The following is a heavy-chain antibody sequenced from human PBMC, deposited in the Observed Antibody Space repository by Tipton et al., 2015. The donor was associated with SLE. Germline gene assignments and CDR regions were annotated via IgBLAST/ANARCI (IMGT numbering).Heavy chain of an antibody. CDR1: GYTFTSYG. CDR2: ISAYNGNT. D-gene: IGHD3-3*01. J-gene: IGHJ6*02. V-gene: IGHV1-18*01. Sequence: QSGAEVKKPGASVKVSCKASGYTFTSYGISWVRQAPGQGLEWMGWISAYNGNTNYAQKLQGRVTMTTDTSTSTAYMELRSLRSDDTAVYYCARDLNRCLEWAEGMDVWGQGTTVTVSS. CDR3: ARDLNRCLEWAEGMDV.